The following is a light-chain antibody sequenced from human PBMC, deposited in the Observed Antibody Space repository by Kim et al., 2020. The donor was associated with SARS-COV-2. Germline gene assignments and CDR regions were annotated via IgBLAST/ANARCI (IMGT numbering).Light chain of an antibody. CDR2: AAS. V-gene: IGKV1-16*01. Sequence: DVQMTQSPSSLSASVGDRVSITCRASEDISTYLAWIQQKPGEAPKSLIYAASSLQSGVPSRFSDSGSGTDFTLTISSLQPEDFATNYCKQYDSYPRTFDQGTKVDIK. J-gene: IGKJ1*01. CDR3: KQYDSYPRT. CDR1: EDISTY.